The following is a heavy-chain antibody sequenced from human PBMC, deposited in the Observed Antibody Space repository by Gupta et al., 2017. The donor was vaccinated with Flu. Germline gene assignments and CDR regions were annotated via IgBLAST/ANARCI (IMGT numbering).Heavy chain of an antibody. Sequence: YAMSWVRQAPGKGLEWVSVIGGSGGNTYYADSVKGRFTISKDYSKNTLYLQMNSLRAEDTAVYYCAKDRWGYCSSTSCYFDAFDIWGQGTMVTVSS. CDR1: YA. CDR2: IGGSGGNT. D-gene: IGHD2-2*01. J-gene: IGHJ3*02. CDR3: AKDRWGYCSSTSCYFDAFDI. V-gene: IGHV3-23*01.